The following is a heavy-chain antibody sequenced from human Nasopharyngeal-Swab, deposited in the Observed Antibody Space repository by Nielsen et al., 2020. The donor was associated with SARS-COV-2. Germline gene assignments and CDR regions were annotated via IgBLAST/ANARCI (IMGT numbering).Heavy chain of an antibody. J-gene: IGHJ5*02. D-gene: IGHD5-18*01. CDR2: IYYSGST. V-gene: IGHV4-38-2*01. CDR3: ARYSLWLPVNWFDP. Sequence: WIRQPPGKGLEWIGSIYYSGSTYYNPSLKSRVTISVDTSKNQFSLKLSSVTAADTAVYYCARYSLWLPVNWFDPWGQGTLVTVS.